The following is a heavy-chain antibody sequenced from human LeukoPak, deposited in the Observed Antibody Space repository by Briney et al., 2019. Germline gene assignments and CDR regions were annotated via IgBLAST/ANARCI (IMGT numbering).Heavy chain of an antibody. V-gene: IGHV3-7*01. Sequence: GGSLRLSCAASGFTLSRYWMSWVRQAPGKGLEWVANIKQDGSEKYYVDSVEGRFTISRDNAKNSPYLQMNSLRAEDTAVYYCARGLSVVTAKDYFDYWGQGTLVTVSS. D-gene: IGHD4-23*01. CDR3: ARGLSVVTAKDYFDY. CDR1: GFTLSRYW. CDR2: IKQDGSEK. J-gene: IGHJ4*02.